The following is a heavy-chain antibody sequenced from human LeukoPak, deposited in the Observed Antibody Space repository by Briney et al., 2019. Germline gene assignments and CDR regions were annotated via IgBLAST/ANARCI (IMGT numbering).Heavy chain of an antibody. V-gene: IGHV3-21*01. CDR1: GFTFSSYS. D-gene: IGHD3-22*01. CDR3: AREDDSSGYQYFQH. J-gene: IGHJ1*01. CDR2: ISSSSSYI. Sequence: GGSLRLSCAASGFTFSSYSMNWVRQAPGKGLEWVSSISSSSSYIYYADSVKGRFTISRDNAKNSLYLQMNSLRAEDTAVYYCAREDDSSGYQYFQHWGQGTLVTVSS.